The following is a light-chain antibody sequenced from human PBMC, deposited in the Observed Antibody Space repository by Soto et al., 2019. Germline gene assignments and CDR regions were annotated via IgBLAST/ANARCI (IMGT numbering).Light chain of an antibody. Sequence: EIVLTQSPGTLSLSPGERATLSCGASQSVSSSYLVWHQQKPGQAPRLLIYAASRRATGIPDRFSGSGSGTDFTLTISRLEPEDFAVYYCQQYGSSGTFGQGTKVDI. CDR1: QSVSSSY. CDR3: QQYGSSGT. V-gene: IGKV3-20*01. J-gene: IGKJ1*01. CDR2: AAS.